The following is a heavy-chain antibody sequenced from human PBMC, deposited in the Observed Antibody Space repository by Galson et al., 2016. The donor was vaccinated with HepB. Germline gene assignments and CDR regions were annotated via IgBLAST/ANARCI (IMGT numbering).Heavy chain of an antibody. CDR2: IHPTSGSP. V-gene: IGHV1-46*01. D-gene: IGHD4-17*01. J-gene: IGHJ6*02. Sequence: SCKASGYTFTNYYMHWVRQAPGQGLEWMGLIHPTSGSPNYAQKVQDRVAMTRDTSTSTVYMELSSLRSEDTAVYYCARPLLPFSGDNGYYYYGFDIWGQGTTVTVSS. CDR1: GYTFTNYY. CDR3: ARPLLPFSGDNGYYYYGFDI.